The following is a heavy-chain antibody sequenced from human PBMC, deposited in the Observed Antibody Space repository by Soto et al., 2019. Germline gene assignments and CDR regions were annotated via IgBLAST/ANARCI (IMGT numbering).Heavy chain of an antibody. V-gene: IGHV3-23*01. J-gene: IGHJ6*02. CDR3: AKVSAPLVPYYYYGMDV. D-gene: IGHD6-6*01. CDR2: ISASGGRT. Sequence: LRLSCAASGFTFSSYAMNWVRQGPGKGLEWVSGISASGGRTAYADSVTGRFTISRDNSKNTLYLQMNSLRAEDTALYYCAKVSAPLVPYYYYGMDVWGHGTTVTVSS. CDR1: GFTFSSYA.